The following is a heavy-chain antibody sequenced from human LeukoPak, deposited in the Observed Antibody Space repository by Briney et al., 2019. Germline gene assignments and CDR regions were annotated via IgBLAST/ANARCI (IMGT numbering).Heavy chain of an antibody. J-gene: IGHJ4*02. D-gene: IGHD4-17*01. V-gene: IGHV3-48*03. CDR3: ARSTVATFFDY. Sequence: GRSLRLSCPASGFTFSSYEMNWVRQAPGKGLEWVSYISSSGSTIYYADSVKGRFTISRDNAKNSLYLQMNSLRAEDTAVYYCARSTVATFFDYWGQGTLVTVSS. CDR1: GFTFSSYE. CDR2: ISSSGSTI.